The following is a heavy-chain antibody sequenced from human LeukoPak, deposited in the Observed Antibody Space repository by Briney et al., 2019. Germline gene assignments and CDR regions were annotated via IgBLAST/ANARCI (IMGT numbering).Heavy chain of an antibody. CDR3: VRAGPIST. J-gene: IGHJ5*02. Sequence: GGSLTLSCVASGFTLNISKMHWLRQGPGKERVGVADISNDGRITRYADSVKARFTISRHNAKNTLYLQMSGLRAEDTSLYHCVRAGPISTWGRGTLVTVSS. V-gene: IGHV3-74*01. D-gene: IGHD3-3*02. CDR2: ISNDGRIT. CDR1: GFTLNISK.